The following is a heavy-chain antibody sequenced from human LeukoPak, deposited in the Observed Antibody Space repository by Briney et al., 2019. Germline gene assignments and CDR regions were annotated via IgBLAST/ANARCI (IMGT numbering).Heavy chain of an antibody. CDR3: ATSKSGSVRGSSGD. D-gene: IGHD1-26*01. J-gene: IGHJ4*02. CDR1: GFTFSSFA. Sequence: GGSLRLSCAASGFTFSSFAMSWVRQAPGKGLEWVSGISGSGDSTYYADSVKGRFTISRDNSKNTLYLQMNSLRADDTAVYYCATSKSGSVRGSSGDWGQGTLVTVSS. CDR2: ISGSGDST. V-gene: IGHV3-23*01.